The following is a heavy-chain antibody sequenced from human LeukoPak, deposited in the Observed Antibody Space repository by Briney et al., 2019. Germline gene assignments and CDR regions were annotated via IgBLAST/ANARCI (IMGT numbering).Heavy chain of an antibody. J-gene: IGHJ4*02. CDR1: GFTFSSYA. CDR3: ATPGY. D-gene: IGHD2-2*01. V-gene: IGHV3-7*05. CDR2: IKQDGSQK. Sequence: GGSLRLSCAASGFTFSSYAMSWVRQAPGKGLEWVANIKQDGSQKYYVDSVKGRFTISRDNAKNSLYLQMNSLRAEDTAVYYCATPGYWGQGTLVTVSS.